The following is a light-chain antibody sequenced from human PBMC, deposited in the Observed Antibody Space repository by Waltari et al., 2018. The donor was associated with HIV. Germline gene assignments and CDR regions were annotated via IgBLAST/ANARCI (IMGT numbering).Light chain of an antibody. CDR2: AAS. J-gene: IGKJ5*01. Sequence: DIQMTQSPSSLSASVGDSVTITCRAQQEVKQYLNWNQQTPGNPPRLLIFAASNLQSGVPSRFMGGGSGTDFTLTVSYVQSEDLAIYYCQHTFRRPHTSGQATRLDIQ. CDR1: QEVKQY. V-gene: IGKV1-39*01. CDR3: QHTFRRPHT.